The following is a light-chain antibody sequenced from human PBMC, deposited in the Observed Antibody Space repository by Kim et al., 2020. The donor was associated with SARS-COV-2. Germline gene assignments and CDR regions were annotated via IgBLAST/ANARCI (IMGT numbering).Light chain of an antibody. Sequence: EIVLTQSPGTLSLSPGERATLSCRASQSVSSSYLAWYQQKPGQAPRLLIYGASSRATGIPDRFSGSGSVTDFTLTISRLEPEDFAVYYCQQLRTFGQGTKVDIK. V-gene: IGKV3-20*01. J-gene: IGKJ1*01. CDR3: QQLRT. CDR1: QSVSSSY. CDR2: GAS.